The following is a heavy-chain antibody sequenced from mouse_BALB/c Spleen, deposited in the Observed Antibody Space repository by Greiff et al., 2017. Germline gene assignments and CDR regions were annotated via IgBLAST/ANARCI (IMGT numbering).Heavy chain of an antibody. J-gene: IGHJ2*01. D-gene: IGHD2-2*01. CDR1: GFTFSSYG. CDR2: ISSGGSYT. V-gene: IGHV5-6*01. Sequence: VQLKESGGGLVKPGGSLKLSCAASGFTFSSYGMSWVRQTPDKRLEWVATISSGGSYTYYPDSVKGRFTISRDNAKNTLYLQMSSLKSEDTAMYYCARHGGYDYFDYWGQGTTLTVSS. CDR3: ARHGGYDYFDY.